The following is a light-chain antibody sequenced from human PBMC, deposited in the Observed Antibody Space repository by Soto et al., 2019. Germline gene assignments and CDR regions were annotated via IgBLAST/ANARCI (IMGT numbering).Light chain of an antibody. CDR1: QGISKY. CDR2: GAY. J-gene: IGKJ4*01. CDR3: QQYNSWPPLT. Sequence: MTQSPSSLSASVGDRVTITCRASQGISKYLAWYQQKPGQPPRLLIYGAYTRATGVPARFSGSGSGTEFTLTINSLQSEDFAVYYCQQYNSWPPLTFGGGTKV. V-gene: IGKV3-15*01.